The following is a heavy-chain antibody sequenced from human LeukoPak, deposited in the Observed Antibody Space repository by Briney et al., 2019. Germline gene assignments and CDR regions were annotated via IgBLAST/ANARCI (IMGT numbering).Heavy chain of an antibody. D-gene: IGHD3-16*01. CDR1: GFNFSSHG. CDR3: ARVRGTYMSPFDY. CDR2: TRYDGSIK. V-gene: IGHV3-30*02. Sequence: GGSLRLSCAASGFNFSSHGMHWVRQAPGKGLEWVAFTRYDGSIKYYADSVKGRFTVSRDNAKNTLYLQMTSPRAEDTAVYYCARVRGTYMSPFDYWGQGTLVTVSS. J-gene: IGHJ4*02.